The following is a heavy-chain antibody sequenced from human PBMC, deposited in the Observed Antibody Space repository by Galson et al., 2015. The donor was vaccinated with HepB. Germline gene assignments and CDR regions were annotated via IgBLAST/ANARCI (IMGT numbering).Heavy chain of an antibody. CDR1: GFTFSSYG. J-gene: IGHJ5*02. CDR3: ASRRLNWFDP. Sequence: SLRLSCAASGFTFSSYGMHWVRQAPGKGLEWVAFIRYDGSNKYYADSVKGRFTISRDNSKNTLYLQMNSLRAEDTAVYYCASRRLNWFDPWGQGTLVTVSS. CDR2: IRYDGSNK. V-gene: IGHV3-30*02. D-gene: IGHD6-6*01.